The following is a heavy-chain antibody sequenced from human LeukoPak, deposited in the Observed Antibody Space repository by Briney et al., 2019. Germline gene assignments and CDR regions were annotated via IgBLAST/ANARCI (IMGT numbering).Heavy chain of an antibody. J-gene: IGHJ3*02. CDR3: AKMRSSGWYDAFDT. V-gene: IGHV3-23*01. Sequence: GGSLRLSCAASGFTFSSYAMSWVRQAPGKGLEWVSAISGSGVSTNYADSVKGRFTISRANSKNTLSLQMNSLTAEDTAVYYCAKMRSSGWYDAFDTWGQGTMVTVSS. CDR2: ISGSGVST. CDR1: GFTFSSYA. D-gene: IGHD6-19*01.